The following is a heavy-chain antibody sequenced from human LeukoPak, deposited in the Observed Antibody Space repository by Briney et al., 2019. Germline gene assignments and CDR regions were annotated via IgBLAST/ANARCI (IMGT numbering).Heavy chain of an antibody. Sequence: GESLRLSCAASGFIFSNYWMSWVRQAPGKGLEWVANTHGSEKYYVDSVKGRFTISRDNAKNSLYLQMNSLRVEDTAVYYCARETPYGSLTFDYWGQGTLVTVSS. CDR1: GFIFSNYW. CDR2: THGSEK. CDR3: ARETPYGSLTFDY. D-gene: IGHD3-10*01. J-gene: IGHJ4*02. V-gene: IGHV3-7*03.